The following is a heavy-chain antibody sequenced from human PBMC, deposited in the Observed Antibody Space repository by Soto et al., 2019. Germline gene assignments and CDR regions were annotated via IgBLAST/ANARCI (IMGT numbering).Heavy chain of an antibody. D-gene: IGHD3-22*01. CDR2: IWYDGSNK. V-gene: IGHV3-33*01. CDR1: GFTFSSYG. J-gene: IGHJ3*02. CDR3: ARDRLWFLGYLLTDAFDI. Sequence: QVQLVESGGGVVQPGRSLRLSCAASGFTFSSYGMHWVRQAPSKGLEWVAVIWYDGSNKYYADSVKGRFTISRDNSKNTLYLQMNSLRAEDTAVYYCARDRLWFLGYLLTDAFDIWGQGTMVTVSS.